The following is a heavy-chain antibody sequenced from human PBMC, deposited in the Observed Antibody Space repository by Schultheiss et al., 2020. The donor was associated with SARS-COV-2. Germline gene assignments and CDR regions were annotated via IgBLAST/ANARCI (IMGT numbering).Heavy chain of an antibody. D-gene: IGHD5-18*01. Sequence: GSLRLSCAASGFTFSSYGMHWVRQAPGKGLEWVAVISYDGSNKYYADSVKGRFTISRDNSKNTLYLQMNSLRAEDTAVYYCARERQLWHYFDYWGQGTLVTVSS. V-gene: IGHV3-30*19. CDR3: ARERQLWHYFDY. J-gene: IGHJ4*02. CDR1: GFTFSSYG. CDR2: ISYDGSNK.